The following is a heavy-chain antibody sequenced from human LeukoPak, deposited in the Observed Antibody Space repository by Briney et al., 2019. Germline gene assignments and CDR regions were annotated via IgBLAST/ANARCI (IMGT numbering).Heavy chain of an antibody. J-gene: IGHJ6*02. D-gene: IGHD4-23*01. CDR1: GYTFTGYY. CDR2: INPNSGGT. CDR3: AREWVDYGGNPDYYYGMDV. Sequence: ASVKVSCKASGYTFTGYYMHWVRPAPGQGLEWMGWINPNSGGTNYAQKFQGWVTMTRDTSISTAYMELSRLRSDDTAVYYCAREWVDYGGNPDYYYGMDVWGQGTTVTVSS. V-gene: IGHV1-2*04.